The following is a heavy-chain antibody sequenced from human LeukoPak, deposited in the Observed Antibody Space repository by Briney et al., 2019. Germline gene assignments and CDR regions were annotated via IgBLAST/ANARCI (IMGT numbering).Heavy chain of an antibody. CDR1: GGSISSSSYY. Sequence: SETLSLTYTVSGGSISSSSYYWGWIRQPPGKGLEWIGSIYYSGSTYYNPSLKSRVTISVDTFKNQFSLKLSSVTAADTAVYYCARNSPYYYYMDVWGKGTTVTVSS. CDR2: IYYSGST. J-gene: IGHJ6*03. D-gene: IGHD4-23*01. CDR3: ARNSPYYYYMDV. V-gene: IGHV4-39*07.